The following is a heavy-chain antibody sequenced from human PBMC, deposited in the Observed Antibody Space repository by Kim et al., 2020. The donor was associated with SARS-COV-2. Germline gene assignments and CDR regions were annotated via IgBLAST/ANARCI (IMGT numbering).Heavy chain of an antibody. J-gene: IGHJ4*02. D-gene: IGHD1-26*01. V-gene: IGHV1-2*02. Sequence: NYAQKFQGRVTMTRGTSISTAYMELSRLRSDDTAVYYCARLSMGATFIGYWGQGTLVTVSS. CDR3: ARLSMGATFIGY.